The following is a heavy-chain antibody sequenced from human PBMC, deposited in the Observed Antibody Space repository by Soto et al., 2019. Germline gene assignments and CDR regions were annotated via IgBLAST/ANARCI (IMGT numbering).Heavy chain of an antibody. CDR2: IWYDGSNK. J-gene: IGHJ6*02. D-gene: IGHD3-3*01. CDR3: ARDRTEWNYYYYYGMDV. Sequence: GGSLRLSCAASGFTFSSYGMHWVRQAPGKGLEWVAVIWYDGSNKYYADSVKGRFTISRDNAKNSLYLQMNSLRAEDTAVYYCARDRTEWNYYYYYGMDVWGQGTTVTVSS. V-gene: IGHV3-33*01. CDR1: GFTFSSYG.